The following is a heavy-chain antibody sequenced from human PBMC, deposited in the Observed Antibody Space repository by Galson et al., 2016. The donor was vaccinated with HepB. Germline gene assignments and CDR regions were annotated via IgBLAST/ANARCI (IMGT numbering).Heavy chain of an antibody. CDR1: GLSFSVRG. CDR2: IWNDGRTT. Sequence: LRLSCATSGLSFSVRGMHWVRQAPGKGLEWVAVIWNDGRTTYYGDSVKGRFIISRDNSRETLYLQMNSLKVDDTAIYYCATDGPPTVVVGAALDSWGQGTLVTGSS. CDR3: ATDGPPTVVVGAALDS. J-gene: IGHJ5*01. D-gene: IGHD2-15*01. V-gene: IGHV3-33*01.